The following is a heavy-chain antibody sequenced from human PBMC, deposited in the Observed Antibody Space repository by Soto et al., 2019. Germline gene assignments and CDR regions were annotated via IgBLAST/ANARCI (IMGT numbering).Heavy chain of an antibody. J-gene: IGHJ4*02. CDR2: ISSSSSYI. D-gene: IGHD6-13*01. CDR3: AREVQQQLFSSGRANFDY. Sequence: EVQLVESGGGLVKPGGSLRLSCAASGFTFSSYSLNWVRQAPGQGLEWVSSISSSSSYIYYADSVKGRLTISRDSAMNSLYLQMNSLSAEDTAVCYCAREVQQQLFSSGRANFDYWGQGTLVTVSS. V-gene: IGHV3-21*01. CDR1: GFTFSSYS.